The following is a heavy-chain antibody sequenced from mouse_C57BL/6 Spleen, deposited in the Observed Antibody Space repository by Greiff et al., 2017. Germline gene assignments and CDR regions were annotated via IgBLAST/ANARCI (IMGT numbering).Heavy chain of an antibody. Sequence: QVQLLQSGAELVKPGASVKISCKASGYAFSSYWMNWVKQRPGKGLEWIGQLYPGDGDTNYNGTFKGKATLTADKSSSTVYMQLNSLTSEDSAVYFCAKVNWDEYAMDYWGQGTSVTVSS. CDR2: LYPGDGDT. V-gene: IGHV1-80*01. CDR3: AKVNWDEYAMDY. D-gene: IGHD4-1*01. CDR1: GYAFSSYW. J-gene: IGHJ4*01.